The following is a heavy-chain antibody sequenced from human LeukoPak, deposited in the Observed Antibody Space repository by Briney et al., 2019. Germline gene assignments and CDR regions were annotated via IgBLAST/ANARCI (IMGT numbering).Heavy chain of an antibody. J-gene: IGHJ6*03. CDR2: IKQEGREK. CDR3: AGVQTAMVPQTDCYYYIDV. D-gene: IGHD5-18*01. CDR1: GFTFCSYW. V-gene: IGHV3-7*01. Sequence: PGGSLSLSCAASGFTFCSYWMSWVRQAPGKGLEWVANIKQEGREKYYVDSVKGRFTLSRDHAKNSLYLKMNRVRGEDTAVYYCAGVQTAMVPQTDCYYYIDVWGKGTTVTVSS.